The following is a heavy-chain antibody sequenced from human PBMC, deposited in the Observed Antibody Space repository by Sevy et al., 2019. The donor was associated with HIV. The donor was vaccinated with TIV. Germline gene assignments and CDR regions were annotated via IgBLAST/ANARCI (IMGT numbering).Heavy chain of an antibody. CDR2: INSDGSST. D-gene: IGHD2-21*02. J-gene: IGHJ4*02. V-gene: IGHV3-74*01. Sequence: GGSLRLSCAASGFTFSSYWMHWVRQAPGKGLVWVSRINSDGSSTSYADSVKGRFTISRDNAKNTLYLQMNSLRAEDTAVYYCARGYCGGDCYPNYFDYWGQGTPVTVSS. CDR3: ARGYCGGDCYPNYFDY. CDR1: GFTFSSYW.